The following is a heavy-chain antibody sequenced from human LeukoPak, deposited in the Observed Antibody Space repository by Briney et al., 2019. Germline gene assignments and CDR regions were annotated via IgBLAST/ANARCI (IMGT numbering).Heavy chain of an antibody. V-gene: IGHV4-30-2*01. Sequence: SETLSLTCTVSGGSISSGGYYWSWIRQPPGKGLEWIGYIYHSGSTYYNPSLKSRVTIPVDRSKNQFSLKLSSVTAADTAVYYCARGGGASIAAAGTDFDYWGQGTLVTVSS. J-gene: IGHJ4*02. CDR1: GGSISSGGYY. D-gene: IGHD6-13*01. CDR3: ARGGGASIAAAGTDFDY. CDR2: IYHSGST.